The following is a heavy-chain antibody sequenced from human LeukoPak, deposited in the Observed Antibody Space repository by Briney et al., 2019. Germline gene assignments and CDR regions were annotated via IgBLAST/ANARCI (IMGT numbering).Heavy chain of an antibody. D-gene: IGHD3-22*01. CDR2: INPNSGGT. V-gene: IGHV1-2*02. J-gene: IGHJ4*02. CDR1: GYTFTGYY. CDR3: ARDGTQTYYDSSGYLLL. Sequence: ASVKVSCKASGYTFTGYYMHWVRQAPGQGLEWMGWINPNSGGTNYAQKFQGRVTMTRDTSISTAYMELSRLRSDDTAVYYCARDGTQTYYDSSGYLLLWGQGTLVTVSS.